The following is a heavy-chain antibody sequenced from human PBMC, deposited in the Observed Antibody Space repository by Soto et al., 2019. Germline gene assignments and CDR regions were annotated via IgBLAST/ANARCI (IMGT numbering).Heavy chain of an antibody. V-gene: IGHV3-23*01. CDR1: GFTFSSYA. CDR2: ISGSGGST. Sequence: GGSLRLSCAASGFTFSSYAMSWVRQAPGKGLEWVSAISGSGGSTYYADSVKGRFTISRDNSKNALYLQMNSLRAEDTAVYYCAKDSLYVDYYFDYWGQGTLVTVSS. D-gene: IGHD4-17*01. J-gene: IGHJ4*02. CDR3: AKDSLYVDYYFDY.